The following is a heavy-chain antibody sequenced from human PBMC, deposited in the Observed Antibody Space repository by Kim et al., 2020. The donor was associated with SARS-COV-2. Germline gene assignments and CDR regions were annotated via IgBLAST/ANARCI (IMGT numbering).Heavy chain of an antibody. CDR3: TTCSDVGAPIYYYYGIDV. V-gene: IGHV3-15*01. Sequence: GGSLRLSCAASGFTFSNAWMSWVRQAPGKGLEWVGRIKSKTDGGTTDYAAPVKGRFTISRDDSKNTLYLQMNSLKTEDTAVYYCTTCSDVGAPIYYYYGIDVWGQGTTVTVSS. CDR1: GFTFSNAW. CDR2: IKSKTDGGTT. D-gene: IGHD1-26*01. J-gene: IGHJ6*02.